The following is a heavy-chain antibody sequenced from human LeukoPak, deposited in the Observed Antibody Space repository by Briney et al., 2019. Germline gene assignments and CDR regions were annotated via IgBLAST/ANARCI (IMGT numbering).Heavy chain of an antibody. CDR3: AKGHYYDSSGQYYFDY. CDR2: ISGSDGST. CDR1: GFTFSNYA. J-gene: IGHJ4*02. D-gene: IGHD3-22*01. V-gene: IGHV3-23*01. Sequence: GGSLRLSCAASGFTFSNYAMSWVRQAPGKGLEWVSAISGSDGSTNYADSVKGRFTISRDNSKNTLYLQMNSLRAEDTAVYYCAKGHYYDSSGQYYFDYWGQGTLVTVSS.